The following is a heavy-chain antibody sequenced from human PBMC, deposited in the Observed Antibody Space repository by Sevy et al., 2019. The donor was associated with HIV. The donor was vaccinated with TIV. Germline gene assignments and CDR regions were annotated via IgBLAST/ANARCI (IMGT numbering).Heavy chain of an antibody. D-gene: IGHD6-19*01. CDR2: ISGSGGGT. V-gene: IGHV3-23*01. Sequence: GGSLRLSCAASGFTFSSYAMSWVRQAPGKGLEWVSAISGSGGGTYYADSVKGRFTISRDNSKNTLYLQMNSLRAEDTAVYYCAKEIAVAGTGQYYFDYWGQGTLVTVSS. J-gene: IGHJ4*02. CDR3: AKEIAVAGTGQYYFDY. CDR1: GFTFSSYA.